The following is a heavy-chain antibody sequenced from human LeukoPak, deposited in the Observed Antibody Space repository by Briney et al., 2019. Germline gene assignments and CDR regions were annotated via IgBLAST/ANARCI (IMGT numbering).Heavy chain of an antibody. CDR2: INPSGGST. Sequence: GASVKVSCKASGYTLTSEYMHWVRQAPGQGLEWMGIINPSGGSTSYAQKFQGRVTMTRDTSTSTVYMELSSLRSEDTAVYYCARDPSPYGGNYFFDYWGQGTLVTVSS. CDR1: GYTLTSEY. D-gene: IGHD4-23*01. J-gene: IGHJ4*02. CDR3: ARDPSPYGGNYFFDY. V-gene: IGHV1-46*01.